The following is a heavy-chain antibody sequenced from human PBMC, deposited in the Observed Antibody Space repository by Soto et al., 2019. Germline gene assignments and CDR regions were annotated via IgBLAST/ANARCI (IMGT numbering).Heavy chain of an antibody. V-gene: IGHV3-30-3*01. J-gene: IGHJ6*02. CDR1: GFTFSNYA. CDR3: ARDPSAGTYYCYRMDV. CDR2: ISYDGSKK. Sequence: QVQLVESGGGVVQPGRSLRLSCAVSGFTFSNYAMHWVRQAPGKGLEWVTVISYDGSKKYYADSVKGRFTISRDNSKNTLYLQMNRLRAEDTAVYHCARDPSAGTYYCYRMDVWGQGTTVTVSS.